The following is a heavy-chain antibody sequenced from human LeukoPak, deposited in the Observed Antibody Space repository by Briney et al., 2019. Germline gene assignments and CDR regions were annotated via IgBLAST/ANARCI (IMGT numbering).Heavy chain of an antibody. CDR1: GFTFSSYG. D-gene: IGHD3-10*01. CDR3: AKDRGVWFGELHFDY. J-gene: IGHJ4*02. Sequence: PGGSLRLSCAASGFTFSSYGMSWVRQAPGKGLEWVSAISGSGGSTYYADSVKGRFTISRDNSKNTLYLQMNSLRAEDTAVYYCAKDRGVWFGELHFDYWGQGTLVTVSS. V-gene: IGHV3-23*01. CDR2: ISGSGGST.